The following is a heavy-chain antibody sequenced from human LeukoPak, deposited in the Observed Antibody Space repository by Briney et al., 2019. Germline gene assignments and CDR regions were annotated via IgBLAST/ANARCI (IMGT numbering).Heavy chain of an antibody. CDR1: GFTFSSYW. Sequence: SGGSLRLSCAASGFTFSSYWMSWVRQAPGKGLEWVANIKQDGSEKYYVDSVKGRFTISRDNAKNSLYLQMNSLRAEDTAVYYCARAGLTYYDFCSSYPYYMDVWGKGTTVTVSS. D-gene: IGHD3-3*01. CDR3: ARAGLTYYDFCSSYPYYMDV. V-gene: IGHV3-7*01. J-gene: IGHJ6*03. CDR2: IKQDGSEK.